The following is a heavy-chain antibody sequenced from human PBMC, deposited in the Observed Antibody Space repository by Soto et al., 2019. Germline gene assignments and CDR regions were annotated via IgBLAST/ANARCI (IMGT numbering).Heavy chain of an antibody. V-gene: IGHV6-1*01. CDR2: TYYRSKWYN. CDR1: GDSVSSNSAA. CDR3: AQISSSPFDY. Sequence: SQTLSLTCAISGDSVSSNSAAWNWIRQPPSRGLEWLGRTYYRSKWYNDYAVSVKSRITINPDTSKNQVVLTMTNMDPVDTATYYCAQISSSPFDYWGQGTLVTVSS. J-gene: IGHJ4*02. D-gene: IGHD6-13*01.